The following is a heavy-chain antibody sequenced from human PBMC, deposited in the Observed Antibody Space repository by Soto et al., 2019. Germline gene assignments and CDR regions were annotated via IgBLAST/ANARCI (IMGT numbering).Heavy chain of an antibody. D-gene: IGHD2-2*01. CDR3: ARVGAYCVSTSCHDY. V-gene: IGHV1-18*01. CDR1: GYTFTNYG. J-gene: IGHJ4*02. Sequence: QVQLVQSGAEVKKPGASVKVSCKASGYTFTNYGISWVRQAPGQGLEWMGWISAYNGNTDYAQKLQGRVTMTTDTATSTAYMERRSPRSDDTAVYYCARVGAYCVSTSCHDYWGQGTLVTVSS. CDR2: ISAYNGNT.